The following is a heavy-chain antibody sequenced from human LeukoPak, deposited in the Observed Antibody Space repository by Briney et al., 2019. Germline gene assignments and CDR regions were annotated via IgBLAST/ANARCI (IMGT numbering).Heavy chain of an antibody. J-gene: IGHJ4*02. CDR1: GFTFINYV. V-gene: IGHV3-23*01. CDR2: ISSSGDSI. CDR3: ARKMGGNNPFDS. D-gene: IGHD4-23*01. Sequence: TGGSLRLSCAASGFTFINYVVTWVRQAPGKGLEWVSSISSSGDSIHYVDSVKGRFTISRDNSKNTLYLQMKSLRADDTAVYYCARKMGGNNPFDSWGQGTLVTVSS.